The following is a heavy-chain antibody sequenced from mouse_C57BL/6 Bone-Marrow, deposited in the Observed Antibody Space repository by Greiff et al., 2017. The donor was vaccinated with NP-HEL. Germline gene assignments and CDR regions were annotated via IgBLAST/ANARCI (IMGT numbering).Heavy chain of an antibody. Sequence: EVQLVESGGGLVKPGGSLKLSCAASGFTFSDYGMHWVRQAPEKGLEWVAYISSGSSTIYYADTVKGRFPISRDNAKNTLFLQMTSLRSEDTAMYYCARGPRGGAWFAYWGQGTLVTVSA. CDR1: GFTFSDYG. J-gene: IGHJ3*01. CDR3: ARGPRGGAWFAY. CDR2: ISSGSSTI. V-gene: IGHV5-17*01.